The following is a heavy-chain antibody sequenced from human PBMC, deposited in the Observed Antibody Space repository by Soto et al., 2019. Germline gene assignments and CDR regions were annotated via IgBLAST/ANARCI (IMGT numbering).Heavy chain of an antibody. Sequence: QVQLVESGGGVVQPGRSLRLSCAASGFTFSSYAMHWVRQAPGKGLEWVAVISYDGSNKYYADSVKGRFTISRDNSKNTLYLQMNSLRAEDTAVYYCAREGLARGSLDYWGQGTLVTVSS. CDR1: GFTFSSYA. CDR3: AREGLARGSLDY. J-gene: IGHJ4*02. V-gene: IGHV3-30-3*01. CDR2: ISYDGSNK. D-gene: IGHD1-26*01.